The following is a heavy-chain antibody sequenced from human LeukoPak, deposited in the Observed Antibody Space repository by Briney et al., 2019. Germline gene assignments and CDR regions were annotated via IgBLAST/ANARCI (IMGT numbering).Heavy chain of an antibody. CDR1: GGTFSSYA. Sequence: GASVKVSCKASGGTFSSYATSWVRQAPGQGLEWMGGIIPNSGVTNFTQKFRGRVTMTRDTSISTAYMELRSLRSDDTAVYYCARDGAPLMVYAITYFDYWGQGTLVTVSS. D-gene: IGHD2-8*01. V-gene: IGHV1-2*02. CDR3: ARDGAPLMVYAITYFDY. J-gene: IGHJ4*02. CDR2: IIPNSGVT.